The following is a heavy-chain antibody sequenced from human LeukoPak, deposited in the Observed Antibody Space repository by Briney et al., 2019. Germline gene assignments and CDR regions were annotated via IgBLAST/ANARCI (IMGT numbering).Heavy chain of an antibody. D-gene: IGHD3-10*01. J-gene: IGHJ4*02. V-gene: IGHV3-30*02. Sequence: PGGSLRLSCAASGFIFSSFGMHWVRQAPGKGLEWVASIRSDGSNKYYADSVKGRFTISRDNSKNTLYLQMNSLRAEDTAVYYCAKDPYYYNSGVGDWGQGTLVTVSS. CDR3: AKDPYYYNSGVGD. CDR2: IRSDGSNK. CDR1: GFIFSSFG.